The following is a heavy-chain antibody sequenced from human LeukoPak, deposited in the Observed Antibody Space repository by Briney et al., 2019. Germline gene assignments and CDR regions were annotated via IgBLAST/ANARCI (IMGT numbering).Heavy chain of an antibody. J-gene: IGHJ5*02. V-gene: IGHV4-39*07. CDR2: IYYSGST. CDR1: GGSISSSSYY. CDR3: ARDWFPYYYGSGSYYRGEVDP. D-gene: IGHD3-10*01. Sequence: PSETLSLTCTVSGGSISSSSYYWGWIRQPPGKGLEWIGSIYYSGSTYYNPSLKSRVTISVDTSKNQFSLKLSSVTAADTAVYYCARDWFPYYYGSGSYYRGEVDPWGQGTLVTVSS.